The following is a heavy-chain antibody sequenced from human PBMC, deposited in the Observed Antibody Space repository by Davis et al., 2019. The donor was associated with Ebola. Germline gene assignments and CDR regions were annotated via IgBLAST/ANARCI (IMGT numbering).Heavy chain of an antibody. CDR1: GFTFSSYA. Sequence: GGSLRLSCAASGFTFSSYAMHWVRQAPGKGLEWVAVISYDGSNKYYAESVKGRLTISRDNSMTTLYLQMNSLRAEDTAVYFCAKRGGEYSYYGMDVWGQGTTVTVSS. V-gene: IGHV3-30*04. CDR3: AKRGGEYSYYGMDV. CDR2: ISYDGSNK. J-gene: IGHJ6*02. D-gene: IGHD3-10*01.